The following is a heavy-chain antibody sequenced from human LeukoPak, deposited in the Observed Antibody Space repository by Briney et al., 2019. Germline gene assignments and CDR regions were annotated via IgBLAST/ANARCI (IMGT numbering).Heavy chain of an antibody. CDR1: GGTFSSYT. CDR3: ARMVSDAALGSYYYTDV. V-gene: IGHV1-69*02. D-gene: IGHD3-10*01. CDR2: IIAILSIA. Sequence: ASVKVSCKASGGTFSSYTISWLRQAPGQGLEWMGRIIAILSIANYAQKFQGRVTITADKSTSTAYMELSSLRSEDTAVYYCARMVSDAALGSYYYTDVWGKGTTVTVSS. J-gene: IGHJ6*03.